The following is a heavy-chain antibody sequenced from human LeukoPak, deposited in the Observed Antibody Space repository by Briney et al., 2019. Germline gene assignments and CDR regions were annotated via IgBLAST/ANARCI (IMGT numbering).Heavy chain of an antibody. V-gene: IGHV3-33*01. J-gene: IGHJ3*02. CDR1: GFTFSSYG. CDR3: VRDKLTGNAFDI. CDR2: IWYDGSNK. Sequence: GGSLRLSCAASGFTFSSYGMHWVRQAPGKGLEWVTIIWYDGSNKYYADSVKGRFTISRDNSKNTLFLQMNSLRAEDTAVYYCVRDKLTGNAFDIRGQGTMVTVSS. D-gene: IGHD3-10*01.